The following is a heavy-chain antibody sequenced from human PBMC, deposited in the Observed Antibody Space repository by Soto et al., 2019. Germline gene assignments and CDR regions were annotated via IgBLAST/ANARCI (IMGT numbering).Heavy chain of an antibody. J-gene: IGHJ5*02. V-gene: IGHV3-30-3*01. D-gene: IGHD5-18*01. CDR1: GFTFSSYA. CDR2: ISYDGGNK. Sequence: GSLRLSCAASGFTFSSYAMHWVRQAPGKGLEWVAVISYDGGNKYYADSVKGRFTISRDNSKNTLYLQMNSLRAEDTAVYYCAREKRGYSYGLNWFDPWGQGTLVTVSS. CDR3: AREKRGYSYGLNWFDP.